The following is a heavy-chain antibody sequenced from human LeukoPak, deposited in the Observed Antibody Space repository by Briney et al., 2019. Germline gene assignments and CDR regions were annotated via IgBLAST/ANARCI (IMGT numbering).Heavy chain of an antibody. CDR3: ARHLYYSASAFWYIDL. J-gene: IGHJ2*01. V-gene: IGHV4-39*01. Sequence: SETLFLTCTLSGDSISSSDHYWVWIRQSPGKGLEWIGSVSQSGNTYYKSSLKSRVTVSIDTSKNEFSLILTSVTAADTAEYYCARHLYYSASAFWYIDLWGRGTLVIVSP. CDR1: GDSISSSDHY. CDR2: VSQSGNT. D-gene: IGHD3-10*01.